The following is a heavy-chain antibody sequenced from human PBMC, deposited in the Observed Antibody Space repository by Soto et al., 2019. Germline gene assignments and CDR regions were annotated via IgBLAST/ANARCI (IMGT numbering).Heavy chain of an antibody. CDR2: VNHSGTT. CDR3: ARGIGYCSSINCYSSRRLRFGP. Sequence: WTWIRQSPEKGLEWIGEVNHSGTTYYNPSLKTRVTISVHTPKNQFSLKMSSVTAADTAVYYCARGIGYCSSINCYSSRRLRFGPLGQGTPVTVSS. J-gene: IGHJ5*01. V-gene: IGHV4-34*01. D-gene: IGHD2-2*01.